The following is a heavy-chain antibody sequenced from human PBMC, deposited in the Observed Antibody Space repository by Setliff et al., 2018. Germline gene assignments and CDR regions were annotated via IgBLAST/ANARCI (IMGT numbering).Heavy chain of an antibody. D-gene: IGHD5-18*01. CDR3: VRDRWKVMVNKGDDAFDL. V-gene: IGHV3-48*04. Sequence: PGGSLRLSCAASGFTFSSYSMNWVRQAPGKGLEWVSYISSSSSTIYYADSVKGRFTISRDNAKNSLDLQMNSLRGEDPAVYYCVRDRWKVMVNKGDDAFDLWGQGTMVTVSS. J-gene: IGHJ3*01. CDR1: GFTFSSYS. CDR2: ISSSSSTI.